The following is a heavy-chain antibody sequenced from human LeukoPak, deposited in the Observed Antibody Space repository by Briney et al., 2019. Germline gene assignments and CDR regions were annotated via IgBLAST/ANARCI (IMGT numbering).Heavy chain of an antibody. CDR1: GDSISSSSSY. D-gene: IGHD2-15*01. CDR2: IYYSGST. V-gene: IGHV4-39*07. Sequence: PSETLSLTCTVSGDSISSSSSYWGWIRQPPGKGLEWIGSIYYSGSTYYNPSLKSRVTISIDTSKNQFSLKLNSVTAADTAVFYCARDFPDCSGGSCYGTFDYWGQGTLVTVSS. J-gene: IGHJ4*02. CDR3: ARDFPDCSGGSCYGTFDY.